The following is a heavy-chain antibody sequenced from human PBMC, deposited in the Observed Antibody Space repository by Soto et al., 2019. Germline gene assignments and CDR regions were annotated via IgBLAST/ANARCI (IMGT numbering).Heavy chain of an antibody. CDR3: AKGRGGSGSLTPRVDF. CDR2: ISGGGDTT. CDR1: GFTFNNYA. Sequence: EVQLLESGGGLVQPGGSLRLSCAASGFTFNNYAMTWVRQAPGKGLEWVSAISGGGDTTCYEDSVKGRLTVSRDGSKYTLYLPMSSLRAEDTALYYCAKGRGGSGSLTPRVDFWGQGTLVTVSS. J-gene: IGHJ4*02. D-gene: IGHD3-10*01. V-gene: IGHV3-23*01.